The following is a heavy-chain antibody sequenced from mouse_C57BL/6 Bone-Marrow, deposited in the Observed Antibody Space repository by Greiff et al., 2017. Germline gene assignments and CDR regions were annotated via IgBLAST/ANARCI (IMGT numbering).Heavy chain of an antibody. D-gene: IGHD3-2*02. CDR3: ARPGQLRSYYFDY. Sequence: VQLQQPGAELVMPGASVKLSCKASGYTFTSYWMHWVKQRPGQGLEWIGEIDPSDSYTNYNQKFKGKSTLTVDKSSSTAYMQLSSLTSEDSAVYYCARPGQLRSYYFDYWGQGTTRTVSS. CDR2: IDPSDSYT. J-gene: IGHJ2*01. V-gene: IGHV1-69*01. CDR1: GYTFTSYW.